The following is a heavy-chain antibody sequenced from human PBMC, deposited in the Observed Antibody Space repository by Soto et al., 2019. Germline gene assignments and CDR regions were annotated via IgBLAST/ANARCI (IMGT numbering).Heavy chain of an antibody. CDR2: VYYSGTT. Sequence: QLQESGPGLVKPSQTLSLTCTVSGASIYNNDYYWSWIRQTPGKGLEWIGYVYYSGTTDYIPSLKSRLSMSIDKSQNQFTLKLNSVTAADTATYYCARMSYFYDKWYFDLWGRGTLVTVSS. CDR3: ARMSYFYDKWYFDL. J-gene: IGHJ2*01. V-gene: IGHV4-30-4*01. D-gene: IGHD3-22*01. CDR1: GASIYNNDYY.